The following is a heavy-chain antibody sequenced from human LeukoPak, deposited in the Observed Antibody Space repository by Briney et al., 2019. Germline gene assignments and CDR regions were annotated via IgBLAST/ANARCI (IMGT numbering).Heavy chain of an antibody. Sequence: GGPLRLSCAASGFTFSSYAMSWVRQAPGKGLEWVSAISGSGGSTYYADSVKGRFTISRDNSKNTLYLQMNSLRAEDTAVYYCAKGAGATIDYYYYMDVWGKGTTVTVSS. J-gene: IGHJ6*03. CDR3: AKGAGATIDYYYYMDV. D-gene: IGHD1-26*01. CDR1: GFTFSSYA. CDR2: ISGSGGST. V-gene: IGHV3-23*01.